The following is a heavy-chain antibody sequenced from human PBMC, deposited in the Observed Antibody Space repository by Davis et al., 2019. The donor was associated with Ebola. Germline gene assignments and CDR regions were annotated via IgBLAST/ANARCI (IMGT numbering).Heavy chain of an antibody. D-gene: IGHD3-3*01. CDR2: VGGGGGRT. CDR1: GFTFTSFA. V-gene: IGHV3-23*01. Sequence: PGGSLRLSCVASGFTFTSFAMAWVRQAPGKGLEWVSTVGGGGGRTDCGESVKGRFTVSRDNSRNTVYLQMTSLRAEDTAVYYCATLRYDFWSGYYEDYWGQGTLVTVSS. J-gene: IGHJ4*02. CDR3: ATLRYDFWSGYYEDY.